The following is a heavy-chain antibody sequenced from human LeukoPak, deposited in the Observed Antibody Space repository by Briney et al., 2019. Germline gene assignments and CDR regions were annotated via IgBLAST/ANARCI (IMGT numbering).Heavy chain of an antibody. J-gene: IGHJ4*02. CDR1: GFTFSSYA. D-gene: IGHD5-18*01. V-gene: IGHV3-23*01. CDR3: AKAQSPLDTAMVGY. Sequence: GGSLRLCCAASGFTFSSYAMSCVRQAPGKGLEWVSAISGSGGSTYYADSVKGRFTISRDNSKNTLYLQMNSLRAEDTAVYYCAKAQSPLDTAMVGYWGQGTLVTVSS. CDR2: ISGSGGST.